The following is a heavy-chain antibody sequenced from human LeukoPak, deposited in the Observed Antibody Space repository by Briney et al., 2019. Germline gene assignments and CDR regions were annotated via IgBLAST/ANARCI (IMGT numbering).Heavy chain of an antibody. CDR3: AKVQRASGAWVDAFDI. CDR2: ISGSGGST. D-gene: IGHD3-10*01. V-gene: IGHV3-23*01. CDR1: GFTFSSYA. Sequence: GGPLRLSCAASGFTFSSYAMSWVRQAPGKGLEWVSAISGSGGSTYYADSVKGRFTISRDKSKNTLYLQMNSLRAEDTAVYYCAKVQRASGAWVDAFDIWGQGTMVTVSS. J-gene: IGHJ3*02.